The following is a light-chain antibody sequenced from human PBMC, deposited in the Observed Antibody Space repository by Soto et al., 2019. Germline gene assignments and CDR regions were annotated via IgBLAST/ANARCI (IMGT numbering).Light chain of an antibody. CDR3: MQSTHWPPYT. V-gene: IGKV2-30*01. CDR2: NVS. Sequence: EVVMAQSPLSLPVTLGQPASISCRSSQSLAYIDGNTYLTWFHRRPGQSPRRLIYNVSNRDSGVPDRFSGSGSGTDFTLKITRVEAEDLGIYYCMQSTHWPPYTFGQGTKLEI. J-gene: IGKJ2*01. CDR1: QSLAYIDGNTY.